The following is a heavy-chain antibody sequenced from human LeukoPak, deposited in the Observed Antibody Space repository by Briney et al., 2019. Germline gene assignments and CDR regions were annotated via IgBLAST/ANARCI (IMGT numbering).Heavy chain of an antibody. Sequence: GRSLRLSCAASGFTFSSYGMHWVRQAPGKGLEWVAVIWYDGSNKYYAGSVKGRFTISRDNSKNTLYLQINSLRAEDTAVYYCARDGGLVPFLYNWFDPWGQGTLVTVSS. CDR1: GFTFSSYG. V-gene: IGHV3-33*01. CDR3: ARDGGLVPFLYNWFDP. D-gene: IGHD6-19*01. CDR2: IWYDGSNK. J-gene: IGHJ5*02.